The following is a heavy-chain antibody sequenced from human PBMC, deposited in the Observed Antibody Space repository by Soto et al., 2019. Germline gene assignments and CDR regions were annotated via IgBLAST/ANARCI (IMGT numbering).Heavy chain of an antibody. V-gene: IGHV4-39*01. CDR1: GGSISSSSYY. D-gene: IGHD3-22*01. CDR2: IYYSGST. Sequence: PSETLSLTCTVSGGSISSSSYYWGWIRQPPGKGLEWIGSIYYSGSTYYNPSLKSRVTISVDTSKNQFSLKLSSVTAADTAVYYCARRGYYDSSGYCFDYWGQGTQVTVSS. J-gene: IGHJ4*02. CDR3: ARRGYYDSSGYCFDY.